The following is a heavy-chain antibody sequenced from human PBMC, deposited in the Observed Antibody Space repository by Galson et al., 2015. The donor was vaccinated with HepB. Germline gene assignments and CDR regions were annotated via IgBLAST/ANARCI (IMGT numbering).Heavy chain of an antibody. V-gene: IGHV1-18*01. CDR3: ARGALVVVVNATQNNWFDP. CDR2: ISPYNRNA. CDR1: GYTFSSYS. Sequence: QSGAEVKKPGASVKVSCQASGYTFSSYSITWVRQAPGQGLEWMGWISPYNRNADYAHQLQGRVTMTTDTSTSTAYMELRSLRSDDTAVYYCARGALVVVVNATQNNWFDPWGQGTLVTVSS. D-gene: IGHD2-15*01. J-gene: IGHJ5*02.